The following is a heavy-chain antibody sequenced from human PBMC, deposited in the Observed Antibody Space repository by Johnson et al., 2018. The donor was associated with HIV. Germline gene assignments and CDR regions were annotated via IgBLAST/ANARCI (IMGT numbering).Heavy chain of an antibody. J-gene: IGHJ3*02. V-gene: IGHV3-30*04. CDR2: ISYDGSNK. CDR1: GFTFSSYA. Sequence: QVQLVESAGGVIKPGGSLSISCSATGFTFSSYAMSWVRQAPGKGLEWVAVISYDGSNKYYADSVKCRFTISRDNSKNTRYLQMNSLRAEDTAVYYCARDQGGNHNAFDIWGQGTMVTGSS. D-gene: IGHD1-14*01. CDR3: ARDQGGNHNAFDI.